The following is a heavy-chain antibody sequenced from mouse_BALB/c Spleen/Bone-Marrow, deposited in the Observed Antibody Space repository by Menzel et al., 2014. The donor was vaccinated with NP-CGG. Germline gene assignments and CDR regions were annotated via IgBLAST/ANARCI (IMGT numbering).Heavy chain of an antibody. CDR1: GYTFTSYD. Sequence: CGPELVKPGALVKISCKASGYTFTSYDINWVKQRPGQGLEWIGWIYPGDGSTKYNEKFKGKATLTADKSSSTVYMQLSSLTSENSAVYFCARSGDSSGYGFAYWGQGTLVTVSA. D-gene: IGHD3-2*01. CDR3: ARSGDSSGYGFAY. J-gene: IGHJ3*01. CDR2: IYPGDGST. V-gene: IGHV1S33*01.